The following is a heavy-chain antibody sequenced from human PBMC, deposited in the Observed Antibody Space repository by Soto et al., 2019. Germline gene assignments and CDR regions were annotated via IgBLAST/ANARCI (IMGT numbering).Heavy chain of an antibody. CDR1: GGTFSTFG. CDR2: ILPFFGTA. CDR3: SKSAPVAAGDKYYYNF. V-gene: IGHV1-69*13. J-gene: IGHJ4*02. D-gene: IGHD6-19*01. Sequence: SVKVSCKASGGTFSTFGISWVRQAPGQGLEWMGGILPFFGTARDSQKFEDRITITSDESTNTVYMNLSSLTSEETAIYYSSKSAPVAAGDKYYYNFWGQGALVTVAS.